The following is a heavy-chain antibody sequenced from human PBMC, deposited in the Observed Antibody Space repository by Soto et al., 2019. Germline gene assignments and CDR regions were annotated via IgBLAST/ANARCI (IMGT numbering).Heavy chain of an antibody. J-gene: IGHJ4*02. CDR3: ARDPPYSGYDYQFDY. Sequence: EVQLVESGGGLVQPGGSLRLSCAASGFTFSAFNMNWVRQAPGKGLEWVSYISTSSSNIYYADSVKGRFTISRDNAKSSLHLQMNSLRVEDTALYYCARDPPYSGYDYQFDYWGQGTLVTVSS. CDR2: ISTSSSNI. CDR1: GFTFSAFN. D-gene: IGHD5-12*01. V-gene: IGHV3-48*04.